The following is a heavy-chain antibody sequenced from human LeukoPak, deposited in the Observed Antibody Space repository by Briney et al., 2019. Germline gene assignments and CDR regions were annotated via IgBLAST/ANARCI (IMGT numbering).Heavy chain of an antibody. CDR1: GGTFSSYA. CDR3: ARAGRFGYYYYYMDV. V-gene: IGHV1-69*05. J-gene: IGHJ6*03. CDR2: IIPIFGTA. Sequence: SVTVSCKASGGTFSSYAISWVRQAPGQGLEWMGGIIPIFGTANYAQKFQGRVTITTDESTSTAYMELSSLRSEDTAVYYCARAGRFGYYYYYMDVWGKGTTVTVSS. D-gene: IGHD3-16*01.